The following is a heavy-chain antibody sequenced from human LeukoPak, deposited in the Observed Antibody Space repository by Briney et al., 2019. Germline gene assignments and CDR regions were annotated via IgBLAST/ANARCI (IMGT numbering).Heavy chain of an antibody. CDR1: GGSISSYS. CDR2: IYHSGST. D-gene: IGHD6-19*01. Sequence: KASETLSLTCTVSGGSISSYSWSWIRQPPGKGLEWIGYIYHSGSTYYNPSLKSRVTISVDRSKNQFSLKLSSVTAADTAVYYCASTVAGINAFDIWGQGTMVTVSS. J-gene: IGHJ3*02. CDR3: ASTVAGINAFDI. V-gene: IGHV4-30-2*01.